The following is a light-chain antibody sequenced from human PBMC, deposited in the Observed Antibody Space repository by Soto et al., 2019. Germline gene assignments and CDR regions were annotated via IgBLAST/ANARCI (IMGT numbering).Light chain of an antibody. CDR2: DVF. CDR3: SSFTSSSSYV. Sequence: QSALTQPASVSGSPGQSITLLCTGTSSDFGIYSSVSWYQQHPGKAPKLMIHDVFYRPSGVFSRFSGSRSGNTASLTISGLQAEDEADYYCSSFTSSSSYVFGPGTKVTVL. CDR1: SSDFGIYSS. J-gene: IGLJ1*01. V-gene: IGLV2-14*01.